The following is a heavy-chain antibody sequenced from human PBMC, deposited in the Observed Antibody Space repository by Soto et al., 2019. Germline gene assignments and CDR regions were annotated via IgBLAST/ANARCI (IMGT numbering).Heavy chain of an antibody. CDR2: ISYDGSNK. Sequence: QVQLVESGGGVVQPGRSLRLSCAASGFTFSSYAMHWVRQAPGKGLEWVAVISYDGSNKYYADSVKGRFTISRDNYKNKLYLQMNSLRAEDTAVYYCARDMYYDYVWGSYRKPGIRYYFDYWGQGTLVTVSS. D-gene: IGHD3-16*02. CDR1: GFTFSSYA. J-gene: IGHJ4*02. V-gene: IGHV3-30-3*01. CDR3: ARDMYYDYVWGSYRKPGIRYYFDY.